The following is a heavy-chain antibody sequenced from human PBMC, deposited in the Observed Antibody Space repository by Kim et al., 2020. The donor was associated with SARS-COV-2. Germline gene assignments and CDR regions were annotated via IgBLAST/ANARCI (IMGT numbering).Heavy chain of an antibody. D-gene: IGHD2-21*02. J-gene: IGHJ3*02. Sequence: SVKVSCKASGGTFSSYAISWVRQAPGQGLEWMGGIIPIFGTANYAQKFQGRVTITADESTSTAYMELSSLRSEDTAVYYCASSGAYCGGDCYIGAFDIWGQGTMVTVSS. CDR2: IIPIFGTA. V-gene: IGHV1-69*13. CDR3: ASSGAYCGGDCYIGAFDI. CDR1: GGTFSSYA.